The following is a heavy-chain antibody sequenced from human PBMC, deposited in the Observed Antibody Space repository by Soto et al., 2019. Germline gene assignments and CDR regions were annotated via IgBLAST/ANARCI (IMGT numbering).Heavy chain of an antibody. CDR3: ARPGVAAMGYWYFDL. J-gene: IGHJ2*01. V-gene: IGHV4-59*01. CDR2: LYNTGST. D-gene: IGHD5-18*01. Sequence: SETLSLTCTVSGASISRYCWSWIRQSPGKGLEWIGYLYNTGSTIYNPSLKSRVTISVDTSKNQFSLKMNSVTAADTAVYYCARPGVAAMGYWYFDLWGRGTLVTVSS. CDR1: GASISRYC.